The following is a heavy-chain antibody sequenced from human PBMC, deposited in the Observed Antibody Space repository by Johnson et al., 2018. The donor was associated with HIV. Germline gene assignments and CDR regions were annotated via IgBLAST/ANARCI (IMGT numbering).Heavy chain of an antibody. J-gene: IGHJ3*02. CDR3: ANLIGGGI. V-gene: IGHV3-30-3*01. D-gene: IGHD3-16*01. CDR2: ISYDGSNK. Sequence: VQLVESGGGVVQPGRSLRLSCAASDFTFSNNAIHWVRQAPGKGLEWVAVISYDGSNKYYADSVKGRFTISRDNSKNTLFLEMNSLRAEDTAVYYCANLIGGGIWGQGTMVTVSS. CDR1: DFTFSNNA.